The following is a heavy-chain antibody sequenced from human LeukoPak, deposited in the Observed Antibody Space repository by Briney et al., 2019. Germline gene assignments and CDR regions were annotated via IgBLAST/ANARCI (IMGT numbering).Heavy chain of an antibody. J-gene: IGHJ4*02. Sequence: SETLSLTCTVSGDSISSSSYYWGWIRQPPGKGLEWIGYTYYSGSTYYNPSLKSRGTISVDTSKNQFSLKLSSVTAADTVVYYCARETVSRFDYWGQGTLVTVSS. CDR3: ARETVSRFDY. CDR2: TYYSGST. CDR1: GDSISSSSYY. V-gene: IGHV4-31*03.